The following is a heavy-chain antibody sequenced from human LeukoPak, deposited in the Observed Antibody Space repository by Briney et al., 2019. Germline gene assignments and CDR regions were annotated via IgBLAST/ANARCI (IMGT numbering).Heavy chain of an antibody. D-gene: IGHD3-22*01. J-gene: IGHJ4*02. CDR3: ARPTYYYDSSVPFDY. Sequence: GESLKISCKGSGYNFNSNWIAWVRQMPGKGLEWIGIIYPGDSDTRYSPSFQGQVTISADKSISTAYLQWSSLKASDTAMYYCARPTYYYDSSVPFDYWGQGTLVTVSS. CDR1: GYNFNSNW. CDR2: IYPGDSDT. V-gene: IGHV5-51*01.